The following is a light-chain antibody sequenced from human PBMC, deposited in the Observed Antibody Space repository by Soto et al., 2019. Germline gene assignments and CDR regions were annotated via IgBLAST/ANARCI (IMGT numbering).Light chain of an antibody. Sequence: EIVLTQTPGTLSLCPGERVILCCRASQSVSSNLAWYQQKPGQAPRLLIYGASTRATGIPDRFSGSGSGTDFTLTISRLEPEDFAVYYCQQYVTSPWAFGQGTKV. CDR1: QSVSSN. CDR2: GAS. V-gene: IGKV3-20*01. CDR3: QQYVTSPWA. J-gene: IGKJ1*01.